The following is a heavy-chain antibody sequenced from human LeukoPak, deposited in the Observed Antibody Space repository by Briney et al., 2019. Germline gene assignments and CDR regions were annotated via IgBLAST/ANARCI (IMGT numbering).Heavy chain of an antibody. J-gene: IGHJ4*02. Sequence: SETLSLTCTVSGASISSGSYYWSWIRQPAGKGLEWIGRIYTRGTTNYNPSLKSRVTISLDTSKNQFSLKLSSVAAADTAVYYCARGWGSSGWKNPYYFDYWGQGTLVTVSS. D-gene: IGHD6-19*01. CDR1: GASISSGSYY. CDR2: IYTRGTT. V-gene: IGHV4-61*02. CDR3: ARGWGSSGWKNPYYFDY.